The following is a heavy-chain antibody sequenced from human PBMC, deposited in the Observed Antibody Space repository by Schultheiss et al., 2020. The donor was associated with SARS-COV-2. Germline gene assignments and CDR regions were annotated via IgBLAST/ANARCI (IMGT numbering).Heavy chain of an antibody. CDR1: GGTFSSYA. D-gene: IGHD4-23*01. V-gene: IGHV1-69*10. CDR3: ATDLPLLQVRQTHFDF. Sequence: SVKVSCKASGGTFSSYAISWVRQAPGQGLEWMGGIIPSLDRLNDAQKFQGRVTMTEDTSIDRAFLELSSLRSDDTAVYYCATDLPLLQVRQTHFDFWGQGSLVTVSS. CDR2: IIPSLDRL. J-gene: IGHJ4*02.